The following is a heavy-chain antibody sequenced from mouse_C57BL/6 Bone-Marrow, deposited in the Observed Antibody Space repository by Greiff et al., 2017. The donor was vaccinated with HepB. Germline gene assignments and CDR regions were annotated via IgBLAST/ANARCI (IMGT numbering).Heavy chain of an antibody. J-gene: IGHJ4*01. Sequence: QVQLQQSGPGLVAPSQSLSITCTVSGFSLTSYGVHWVRQPPGKGLEWLVVIWSDGSTTYNSALKSRLSISKDNSKSQVFLKMNSLQTDDTAMYYCARHVYDYGEEAYYAMDYWGQGTSVTVSS. CDR3: ARHVYDYGEEAYYAMDY. V-gene: IGHV2-6-1*01. CDR1: GFSLTSYG. CDR2: IWSDGST. D-gene: IGHD2-4*01.